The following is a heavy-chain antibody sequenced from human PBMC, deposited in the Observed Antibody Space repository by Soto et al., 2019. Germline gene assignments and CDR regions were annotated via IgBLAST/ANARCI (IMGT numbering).Heavy chain of an antibody. CDR2: IYYDGSEK. J-gene: IGHJ4*02. D-gene: IGHD6-19*01. Sequence: QVQLVESGGGVVQPGRPLRLSCGTSGFTFSSYGMHWVRQATGKGLEWVALIYYDGSEKYYADSVKGRFTISRDYSTNTLYLQMSTLRVEDTGVYYCARDRSSGYSTGWHTSLDYWGRGTRVTVSS. CDR3: ARDRSSGYSTGWHTSLDY. V-gene: IGHV3-33*01. CDR1: GFTFSSYG.